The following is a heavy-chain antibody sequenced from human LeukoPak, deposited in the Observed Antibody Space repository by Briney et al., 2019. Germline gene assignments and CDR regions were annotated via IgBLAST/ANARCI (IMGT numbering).Heavy chain of an antibody. V-gene: IGHV4-38-2*02. D-gene: IGHD3-10*01. Sequence: SETLSLTCTVSGYSISSGYYWGWIRQPPGKGLEWIGSIYHSGSTYYNPSLKSRVTILVDTSKNQFSLKLSSVTAADTAVYYCARADRSITMVRGVIPFDYWGQGTLVTVSS. CDR2: IYHSGST. CDR3: ARADRSITMVRGVIPFDY. CDR1: GYSISSGYY. J-gene: IGHJ4*02.